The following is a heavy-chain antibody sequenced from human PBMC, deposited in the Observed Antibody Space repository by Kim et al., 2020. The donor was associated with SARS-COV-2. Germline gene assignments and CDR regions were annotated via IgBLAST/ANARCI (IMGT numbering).Heavy chain of an antibody. Sequence: GGSLRLSCAASGFTFSSYAMSWVRQAPGKGLEWVSAISGSGGSTYYADSVKGRFTISRDNSKNTLYLQMNSLRAEDTAVYYCASTMGYYDSSVLYGMDVWGQGTTVTVSS. CDR1: GFTFSSYA. D-gene: IGHD3-22*01. J-gene: IGHJ6*02. CDR2: ISGSGGST. CDR3: ASTMGYYDSSVLYGMDV. V-gene: IGHV3-23*01.